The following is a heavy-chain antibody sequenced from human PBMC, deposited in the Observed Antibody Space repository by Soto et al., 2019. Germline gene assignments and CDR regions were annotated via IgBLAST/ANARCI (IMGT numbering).Heavy chain of an antibody. D-gene: IGHD3-16*01. Sequence: QVQLVQSEGELRQPGASVTVSCRASGYTFTSYGIIWVRQAPGQGLEWMGYISPNSGATTYAQNLQGRLTLTTDTSRSTADMELRSRRSDDGAIDEWGGEMWRGSGGRGFGDGWGLGGLVTV. CDR1: GYTFTSYG. CDR2: ISPNSGAT. CDR3: GGEMWRGSGGRGFGDG. J-gene: IGHJ1*01. V-gene: IGHV1-18*01.